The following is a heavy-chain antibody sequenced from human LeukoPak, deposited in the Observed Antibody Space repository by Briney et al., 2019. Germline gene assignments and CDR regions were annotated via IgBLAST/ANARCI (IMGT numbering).Heavy chain of an antibody. J-gene: IGHJ4*02. CDR1: GFTVSSNY. CDR3: ARGPTIVVVPAATPGQLDDY. D-gene: IGHD2-2*02. V-gene: IGHV3-66*01. Sequence: AGGSLRLSCVASGFTVSSNYMSWVRQAPGKGLEWVSVIYSGGSTYYADSVKGRFTISRDNSKNTLYLQMNSLRAEDTAVYYCARGPTIVVVPAATPGQLDDYWGQGTLVTVSS. CDR2: IYSGGST.